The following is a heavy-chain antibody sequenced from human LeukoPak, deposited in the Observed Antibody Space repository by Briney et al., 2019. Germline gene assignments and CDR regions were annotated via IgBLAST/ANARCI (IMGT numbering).Heavy chain of an antibody. D-gene: IGHD1-1*01. CDR2: ISSSSTYT. Sequence: GGPLRLFCAVSGHTFSDYYMTWMRHARGKGLEGVSYISSSSTYTNYADSVKGRFTISRDNAKSSLYLQMNSLTTEDTALYFCAKGTTMYAFDIWGQGTMVTVSS. CDR3: AKGTTMYAFDI. J-gene: IGHJ3*02. V-gene: IGHV3-11*03. CDR1: GHTFSDYY.